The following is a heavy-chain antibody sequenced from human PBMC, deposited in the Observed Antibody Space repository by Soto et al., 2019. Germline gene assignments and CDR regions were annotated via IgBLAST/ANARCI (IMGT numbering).Heavy chain of an antibody. V-gene: IGHV4-31*03. D-gene: IGHD3-16*01. Sequence: SETLSLTCTVTGGSMTSGDQYWTWIRHRPGEGLEWFGYINHRGSSYYNPSLKSRISMSVDTSKNQFSLNLSSVTAADAAVYYCAGELPQRQGGDMDVWGQGTLVTVSS. CDR3: AGELPQRQGGDMDV. CDR1: GGSMTSGDQY. CDR2: INHRGSS. J-gene: IGHJ6*02.